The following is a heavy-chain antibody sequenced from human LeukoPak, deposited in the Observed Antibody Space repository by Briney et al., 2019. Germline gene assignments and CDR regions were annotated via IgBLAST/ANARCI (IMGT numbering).Heavy chain of an antibody. CDR2: ISSSSNTI. V-gene: IGHV3-48*01. CDR3: ARDSLRGYSYNNWFDP. J-gene: IGHJ5*02. D-gene: IGHD5-18*01. Sequence: PGGSLRLSCAASGFTFSTYSMNWVRQAPGKGLEWVSYISSSSNTIYYADSVKGRFTISRDNAKNSLYLQMNSLRAEDTAVYYCARDSLRGYSYNNWFDPWGQGTLVTVSS. CDR1: GFTFSTYS.